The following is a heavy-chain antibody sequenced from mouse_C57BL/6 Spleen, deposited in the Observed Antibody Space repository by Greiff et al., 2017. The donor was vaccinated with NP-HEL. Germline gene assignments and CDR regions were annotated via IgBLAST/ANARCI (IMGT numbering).Heavy chain of an antibody. CDR2: IRNKANGYTT. J-gene: IGHJ2*01. CDR1: GFTFTDYY. Sequence: EVKLMESGGGLVQPGGSLSLSCAASGFTFTDYYMSWVRQPPGKALEWLGFIRNKANGYTTEYSASVKGRFTISRDNSQSILCLQMNALRAEDSATYYCARMGYSNYYFDYWGQGTTLTVSS. D-gene: IGHD2-5*01. V-gene: IGHV7-3*01. CDR3: ARMGYSNYYFDY.